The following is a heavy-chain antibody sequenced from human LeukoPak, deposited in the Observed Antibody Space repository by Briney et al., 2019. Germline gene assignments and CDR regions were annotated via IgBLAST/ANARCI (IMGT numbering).Heavy chain of an antibody. Sequence: GESLKISCKGSGYTFTPYWIAWVRQMPGKGLEWMGVIYPSDSRTRCSPSFQGRVTISADKSVSTAYLQWSSLKASDTAMYYYARQDGSALYYFDYWGQGTLVTVSS. J-gene: IGHJ4*02. CDR1: GYTFTPYW. D-gene: IGHD3-10*01. CDR2: IYPSDSRT. V-gene: IGHV5-51*01. CDR3: ARQDGSALYYFDY.